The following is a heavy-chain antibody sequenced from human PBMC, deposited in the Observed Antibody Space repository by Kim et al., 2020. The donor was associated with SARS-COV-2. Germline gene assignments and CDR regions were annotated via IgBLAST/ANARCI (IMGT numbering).Heavy chain of an antibody. V-gene: IGHV3-23*01. CDR2: ISHNSSNT. CDR1: GFTFTCCA. Sequence: GGSLRLSCAASGFTFTCCAMTWVRQAPGRGPEWVSSISHNSSNTHYADSVKGRFPISRDDSKNTLYLRLNNLRAEDTALYYCAKDLWNYSAMDVWGQGPTVTVSS. J-gene: IGHJ6*02. CDR3: AKDLWNYSAMDV. D-gene: IGHD2-21*01.